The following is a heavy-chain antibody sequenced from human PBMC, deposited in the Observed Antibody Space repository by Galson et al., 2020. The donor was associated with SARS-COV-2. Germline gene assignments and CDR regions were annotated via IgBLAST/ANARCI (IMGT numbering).Heavy chain of an antibody. CDR1: EFTFDDYA. J-gene: IGHJ6*02. Sequence: GESLKISCAASEFTFDDYAMQWVRQGPGKGLEWVSLINWNGNTTYYADSVKGRFTISRDNSKNSLSLQMHSLRPEDTGLYYCAKSITIFGVETTGHYYGMDVWGQGTTVTVSS. D-gene: IGHD3-3*01. V-gene: IGHV3-43D*03. CDR3: AKSITIFGVETTGHYYGMDV. CDR2: INWNGNTT.